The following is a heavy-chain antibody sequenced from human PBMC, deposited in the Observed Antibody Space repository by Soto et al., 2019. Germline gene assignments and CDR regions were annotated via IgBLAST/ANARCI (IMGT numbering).Heavy chain of an antibody. D-gene: IGHD6-19*01. V-gene: IGHV4-59*01. Sequence: QVQLQESGPGLVKPSETLSLTCSVSGGSISGSYWSWIRQSPGKGLEWLGYVYYTGSTNYSPSLRSRVSISVDTSKYEFSLRLSSVTAADTAVYFCARSVAVPGAHIDYWGQGTQVTVSS. CDR1: GGSISGSY. CDR3: ARSVAVPGAHIDY. CDR2: VYYTGST. J-gene: IGHJ4*02.